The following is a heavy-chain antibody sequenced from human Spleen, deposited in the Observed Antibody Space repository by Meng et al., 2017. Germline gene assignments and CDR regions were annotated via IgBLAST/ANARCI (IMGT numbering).Heavy chain of an antibody. CDR1: GFTFSSYW. Sequence: GESLKISCAASGFTFSSYWMSWVRQAPGKGLEWISYISGSGDIVYVADSVKGRFTISRDNAKKSVFLQMNSLRAEDTAVYYCAKGGGSGRTYYFEDWGQGTLVTVSS. D-gene: IGHD3-10*01. V-gene: IGHV3-48*04. CDR3: AKGGGSGRTYYFED. CDR2: ISGSGDIV. J-gene: IGHJ4*02.